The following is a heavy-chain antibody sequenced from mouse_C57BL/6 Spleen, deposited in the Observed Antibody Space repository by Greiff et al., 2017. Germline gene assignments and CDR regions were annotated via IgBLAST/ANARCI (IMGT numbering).Heavy chain of an antibody. CDR1: GYTFTSYW. CDR2: IDPSDSYT. J-gene: IGHJ3*01. D-gene: IGHD3-3*01. V-gene: IGHV1-59*01. CDR3: ARSGTLGAWFAY. Sequence: QVQLQQPGAELVRPGTSVQLSCKASGYTFTSYWMHWVKQRPGQGLEWIGVIDPSDSYTNYNQKFKGKATLTVDTSSSTAYMQLSSLTSEDSAVYYCARSGTLGAWFAYWGQGTLVTVAA.